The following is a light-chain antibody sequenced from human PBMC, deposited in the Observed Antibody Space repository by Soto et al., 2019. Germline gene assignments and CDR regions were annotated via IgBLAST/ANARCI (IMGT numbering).Light chain of an antibody. CDR3: QQYETFSGT. CDR1: QSISSW. Sequence: DIQMTQSPSTLSASVGDRVTITCRASQSISSWLAWYQQKPGEAPKLLIYDASALPRGVPSRFSGSGFGTKFTLTIASLQPDDFATYYCQQYETFSGTFGPGTKVDIK. J-gene: IGKJ1*01. CDR2: DAS. V-gene: IGKV1-5*01.